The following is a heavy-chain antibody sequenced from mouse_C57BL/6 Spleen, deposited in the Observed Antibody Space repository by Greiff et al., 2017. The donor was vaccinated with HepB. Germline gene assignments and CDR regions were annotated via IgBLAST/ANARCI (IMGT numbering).Heavy chain of an antibody. CDR2: IYPGDGDT. V-gene: IGHV1-82*01. D-gene: IGHD2-4*01. Sequence: VQLQQSGPELVKPGASVKISCKASGYAFSSSWMNWVKQRPGKGLEWIGRIYPGDGDTNYNGKFKGKATLTADKSSSTAYMQLSSLTSEDSAVYFCARSGDYGEGHYFDYWGQGTTLTVSS. J-gene: IGHJ2*01. CDR1: GYAFSSSW. CDR3: ARSGDYGEGHYFDY.